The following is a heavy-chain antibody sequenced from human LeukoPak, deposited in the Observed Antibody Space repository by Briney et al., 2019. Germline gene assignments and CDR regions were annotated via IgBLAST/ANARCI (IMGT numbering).Heavy chain of an antibody. J-gene: IGHJ3*02. V-gene: IGHV1-18*01. CDR2: ISAYNGNT. CDR1: GYTFTSYG. CDR3: ARDQDIVVVPAARAFDI. Sequence: ASVKVSCKASGYTFTSYGISWVRQAPGQGLEWMGWISAYNGNTNYAQKLQGRVTMTTDTSTSTAYMELRSLRPDDTAVYYCARDQDIVVVPAARAFDIWGQGTMVTVSS. D-gene: IGHD2-2*01.